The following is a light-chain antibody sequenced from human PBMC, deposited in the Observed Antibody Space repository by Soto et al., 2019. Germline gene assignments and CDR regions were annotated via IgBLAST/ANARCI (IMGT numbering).Light chain of an antibody. V-gene: IGLV2-14*01. J-gene: IGLJ3*02. CDR1: SSDVGGYSY. CDR3: SSYTSSSPWV. Sequence: QSALTQPPSASGSPGQSVTISCTGASSDVGGYSYVSWYQQHPGKAPKLMIYEVSNRPSGVSNRFSGSKSGNTASLTISGLQAEDEADYYCSSYTSSSPWVFGGGTKVTVL. CDR2: EVS.